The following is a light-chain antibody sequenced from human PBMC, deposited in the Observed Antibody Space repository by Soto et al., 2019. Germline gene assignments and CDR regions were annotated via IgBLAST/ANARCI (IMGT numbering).Light chain of an antibody. CDR3: QQYANSPRT. CDR2: GAS. J-gene: IGKJ1*01. CDR1: QSVSSNY. Sequence: EVVLTQSPGTLSLSPGERATLSCRASQSVSSNYLAWYQQKRGQAPRLLIYGASSRATGIADRFSGSGSGTDFTLIISRLEPEDFAVYYCQQYANSPRTFGQGTKVDIK. V-gene: IGKV3-20*01.